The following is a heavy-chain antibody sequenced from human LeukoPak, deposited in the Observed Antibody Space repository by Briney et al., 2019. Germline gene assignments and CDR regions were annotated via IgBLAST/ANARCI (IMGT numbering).Heavy chain of an antibody. CDR2: ISAYNGNT. J-gene: IGHJ4*02. V-gene: IGHV1-18*01. D-gene: IGHD2-15*01. Sequence: ASVKVSCKASGYTFTDYDVSWVRQAPGQGLEWMGWISAYNGNTNYAQKLQGRVTMTTDTSASTAYMELRSLRSDDTAVYYCAISIQYCSGGSCYDYWGQGTLVTVSS. CDR1: GYTFTDYD. CDR3: AISIQYCSGGSCYDY.